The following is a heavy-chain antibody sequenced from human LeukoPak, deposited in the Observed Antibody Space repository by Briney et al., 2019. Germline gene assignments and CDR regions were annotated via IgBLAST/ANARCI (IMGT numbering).Heavy chain of an antibody. CDR2: IKQDGSQK. V-gene: IGHV3-7*01. CDR3: ASVDFDNNAHYHYYLPN. Sequence: PGGSLRLSCAASGFRFNRFSMSWVRQTPGKGLEWVANIKQDGSQKECADSVKGRFAISRDNANNFLDLQMNSLRAEDTGVYYCASVDFDNNAHYHYYLPNWGQGTRVTVSS. D-gene: IGHD2/OR15-2a*01. CDR1: GFRFNRFS. J-gene: IGHJ4*02.